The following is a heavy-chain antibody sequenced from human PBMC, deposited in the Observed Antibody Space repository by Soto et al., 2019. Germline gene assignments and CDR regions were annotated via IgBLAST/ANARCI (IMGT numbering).Heavy chain of an antibody. D-gene: IGHD1-26*01. J-gene: IGHJ3*02. Sequence: VGSLRLSCAASGFTFSNAWMNWVRKAPGKGLEWVGRIKSKSDGGTTDYAAPVQGRFIVSRDDSKNTLYLQMQGLRTEDTAVYYCATDPFSGSYYGFYIWGQGTMVTVSS. CDR2: IKSKSDGGTT. CDR1: GFTFSNAW. V-gene: IGHV3-15*01. CDR3: ATDPFSGSYYGFYI.